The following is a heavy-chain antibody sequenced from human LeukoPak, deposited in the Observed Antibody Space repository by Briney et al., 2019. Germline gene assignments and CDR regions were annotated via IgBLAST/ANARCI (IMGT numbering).Heavy chain of an antibody. CDR2: INHSGST. J-gene: IGHJ4*02. CDR1: GGSLSGNS. CDR3: ARYGDYFLH. V-gene: IGHV4-34*01. Sequence: SETLSLTCVVYGGSLSGNSWSWVRQPPGKGLDWIGEINHSGSTNYNPSLKSRVAISVDTSKNQFSLKLSSVTAADTAVYYCARYGDYFLHWGQGTLVTVSS. D-gene: IGHD4-17*01.